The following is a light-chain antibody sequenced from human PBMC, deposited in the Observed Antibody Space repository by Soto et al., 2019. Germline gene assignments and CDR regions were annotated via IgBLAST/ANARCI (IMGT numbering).Light chain of an antibody. CDR3: QQYNNWPSIT. J-gene: IGKJ5*01. Sequence: PGERATLSCRASQSVSSYLAWYQQKPGQAPRLLIYGASSRATGIPDRFSGSGSGTDFTLTISSLQSEDFAVYYCQQYNNWPSITFGQGTRLEIK. CDR1: QSVSSY. CDR2: GAS. V-gene: IGKV3D-15*01.